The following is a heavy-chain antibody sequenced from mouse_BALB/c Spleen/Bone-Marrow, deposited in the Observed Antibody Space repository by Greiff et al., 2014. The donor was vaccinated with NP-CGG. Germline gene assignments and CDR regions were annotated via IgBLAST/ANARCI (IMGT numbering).Heavy chain of an antibody. V-gene: IGHV5-17*02. CDR2: ISSASSTI. CDR3: ARGGNYPYYAMDY. D-gene: IGHD2-1*01. Sequence: EVKLVESGGGLVQPGGSRKLSCAASGFTFSGFGMHWVRQAPEKGLEWVAYISSASSTINYADTVKGRFTISRDNPKNTLFLQMTSLRSEDTAMYYCARGGNYPYYAMDYWGQGTSVTVSS. CDR1: GFTFSGFG. J-gene: IGHJ4*01.